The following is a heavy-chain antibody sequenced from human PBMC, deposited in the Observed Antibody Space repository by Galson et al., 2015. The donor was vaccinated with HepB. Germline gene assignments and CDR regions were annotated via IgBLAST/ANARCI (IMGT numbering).Heavy chain of an antibody. Sequence: SLRLSCAASGFTFSDYYMSWIRQAPGKGLEWVSYISSSSSYTNYADSVKGRFTISRDNAKNSLYLQMNSLRAEDTAVYYCARDAIKSVVIGSYFDLWGRGTLVTVSS. CDR2: ISSSSSYT. CDR1: GFTFSDYY. D-gene: IGHD4-23*01. CDR3: ARDAIKSVVIGSYFDL. V-gene: IGHV3-11*06. J-gene: IGHJ2*01.